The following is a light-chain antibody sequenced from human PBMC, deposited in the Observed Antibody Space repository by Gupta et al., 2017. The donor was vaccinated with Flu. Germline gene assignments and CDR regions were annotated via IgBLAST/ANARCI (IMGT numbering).Light chain of an antibody. J-gene: IGKJ2*03. CDR3: QQRDTNPQVYS. V-gene: IGKV1-39*01. CDR2: AAS. CDR1: QNINRF. Sequence: DIQMNQSPSSLSASVGDRVTITCRTSQNINRFLNWYQQKPGKAPKLLIYAASNLQRGVKSRFSGSGDATDFTLTISTRLLDDFAPYYCQQRDTNPQVYSFGQGTKMEI.